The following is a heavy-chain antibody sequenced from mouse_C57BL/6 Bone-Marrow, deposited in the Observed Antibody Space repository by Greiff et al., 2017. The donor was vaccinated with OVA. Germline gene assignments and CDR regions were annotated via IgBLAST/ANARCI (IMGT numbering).Heavy chain of an antibody. CDR2: ISDGGSYT. D-gene: IGHD2-2*01. J-gene: IGHJ2*01. V-gene: IGHV5-4*01. CDR3: AREGTMVTTGGFDY. CDR1: GFTFSSYA. Sequence: DVQLVESGGGLVKPGGSLKLSCAASGFTFSSYAMSWVRQTPEKRLEWVATISDGGSYTYYPDNVKGRFTISRDNAKNNLYLQMSHLKSEDTAMYYCAREGTMVTTGGFDYWGQGTTLTVSS.